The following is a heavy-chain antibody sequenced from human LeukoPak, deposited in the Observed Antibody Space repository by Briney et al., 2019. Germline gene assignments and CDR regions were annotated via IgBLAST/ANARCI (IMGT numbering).Heavy chain of an antibody. V-gene: IGHV3-7*03. J-gene: IGHJ4*02. Sequence: PGGSLRLSCAASGFTFSSYWMSWVRQAPGKGLEWVANIKQDGSEKYYVDSVKGRFTISRDNAKNSLYLQMNSLRSDDTAVYYCVRDALNWNYDYWGQGTLVAVSS. CDR3: VRDALNWNYDY. CDR1: GFTFSSYW. CDR2: IKQDGSEK. D-gene: IGHD1-7*01.